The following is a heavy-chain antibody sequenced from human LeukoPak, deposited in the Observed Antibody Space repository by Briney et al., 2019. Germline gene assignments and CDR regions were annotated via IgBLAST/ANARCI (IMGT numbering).Heavy chain of an antibody. CDR1: GFTFSSYS. V-gene: IGHV3-48*02. D-gene: IGHD5-24*01. CDR3: ARPRDGYNHGAFDI. CDR2: ISSSSTTI. J-gene: IGHJ3*02. Sequence: PGGSLRLSCAASGFTFSSYSINWVRQAPGKGLEWVAYISSSSTTIYYADSLKGRCTISRDNAKNSLYLQMRSLRDEDTAVYYCARPRDGYNHGAFDIWGQGTMVTVSS.